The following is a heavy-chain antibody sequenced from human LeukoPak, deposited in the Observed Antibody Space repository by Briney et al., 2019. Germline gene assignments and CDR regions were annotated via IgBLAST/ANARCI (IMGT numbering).Heavy chain of an antibody. V-gene: IGHV3-23*01. CDR1: GFTFRSYA. CDR3: AKGGTSSWYFVFDY. Sequence: PGGSLRLSCAASGFTFRSYAMTWARQAPGKGLEWVSVISGSGGNAYYADSVKGRFTISRDNFKNTLYLQMNSLTAEGTAIYYCAKGGTSSWYFVFDYWGQGVLVTVSS. J-gene: IGHJ4*02. CDR2: ISGSGGNA. D-gene: IGHD6-13*01.